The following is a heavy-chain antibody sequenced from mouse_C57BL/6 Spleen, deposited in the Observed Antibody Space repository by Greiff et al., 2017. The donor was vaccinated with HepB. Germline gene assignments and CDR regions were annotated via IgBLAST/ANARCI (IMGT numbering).Heavy chain of an antibody. CDR2: ILPGSGST. CDR3: ARRTPTVVAKDWYFDV. CDR1: GYTFTGYW. Sequence: QVQLKESGAELMKPGASVKLSCKATGYTFTGYWIEWVKQRPGHGLEWIGEILPGSGSTNYNEKFKGKATFTADTSSNTAYMQLSSLTTEDSAIYYCARRTPTVVAKDWYFDVWGTGTTVTVSS. J-gene: IGHJ1*03. V-gene: IGHV1-9*01. D-gene: IGHD1-1*01.